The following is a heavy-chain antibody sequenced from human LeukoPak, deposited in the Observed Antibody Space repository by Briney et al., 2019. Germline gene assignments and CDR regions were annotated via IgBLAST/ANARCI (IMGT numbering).Heavy chain of an antibody. Sequence: PSQTLSLTCTVSGGSISSGSYYWSWIRQPAGKGLEWIGRIYTSGSTNYNPSLKSRVTISVDTSKNQFSLKLSSVIAADTAVYYCAREGAGDILTGYRRSPNSYYYYYMDVWGKGTTVTVSS. V-gene: IGHV4-61*02. CDR1: GGSISSGSYY. D-gene: IGHD3-9*01. CDR3: AREGAGDILTGYRRSPNSYYYYYMDV. CDR2: IYTSGST. J-gene: IGHJ6*03.